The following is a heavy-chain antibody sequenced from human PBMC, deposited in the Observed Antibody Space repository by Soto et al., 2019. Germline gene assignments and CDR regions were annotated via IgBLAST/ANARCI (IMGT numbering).Heavy chain of an antibody. J-gene: IGHJ5*02. Sequence: LSLTCTVSGGSISSSSYYWGWIRQPPGKGLEWIGSIYYSGSTYYNPSLKSRVTISVDTSKNQFSLKLSSVTAADTAVYYCARTQRRDRFDPWGQGTLVTVSS. CDR3: ARTQRRDRFDP. D-gene: IGHD6-25*01. CDR1: GGSISSSSYY. V-gene: IGHV4-39*01. CDR2: IYYSGST.